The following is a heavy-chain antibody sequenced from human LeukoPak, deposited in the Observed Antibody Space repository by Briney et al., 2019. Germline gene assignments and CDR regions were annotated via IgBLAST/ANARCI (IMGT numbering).Heavy chain of an antibody. CDR2: ISSSSSYI. Sequence: GGSLRLSCDSSVFTSSAYYMRWIRQAPGKGLEWVSYISSSSSYIYYADSVKGRFTISRDNAKNSLYLQMNSLRAEDTAVYYCARGSGATYSSSWNLDYWGQGTLVTVSS. CDR1: VFTSSAYY. CDR3: ARGSGATYSSSWNLDY. D-gene: IGHD6-13*01. J-gene: IGHJ4*02. V-gene: IGHV3-11*06.